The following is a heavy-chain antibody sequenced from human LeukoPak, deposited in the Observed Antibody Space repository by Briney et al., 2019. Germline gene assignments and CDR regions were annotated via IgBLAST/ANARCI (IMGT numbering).Heavy chain of an antibody. CDR1: GGSIGSYY. J-gene: IGHJ4*02. V-gene: IGHV4-4*08. D-gene: IGHD3-10*01. CDR3: AREKDGSGSYYRLTGFDY. Sequence: SETLSLTCTVSGGSIGSYYWSWIRQPPGKGLEWIGRIYTSGSTNYNPSLKSRVTISVDTSKNQFSLKLSSVTAADTAVYYCAREKDGSGSYYRLTGFDYWGQGTLVTVSS. CDR2: IYTSGST.